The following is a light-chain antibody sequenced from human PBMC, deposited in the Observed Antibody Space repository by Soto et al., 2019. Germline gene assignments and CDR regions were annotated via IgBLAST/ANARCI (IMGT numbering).Light chain of an antibody. CDR3: QQYNTYSWT. CDR1: QSLNRW. CDR2: DAS. V-gene: IGKV1-5*01. Sequence: DIEMSQSPSSLSASVGDRVTITCRASQSLNRWLAWYQQKPGKAPKLLLYDASSMQSGVPSRFSGSGYGTEFTLTISSLQPDDFETYYSQQYNTYSWTFGPGTKVEIK. J-gene: IGKJ1*01.